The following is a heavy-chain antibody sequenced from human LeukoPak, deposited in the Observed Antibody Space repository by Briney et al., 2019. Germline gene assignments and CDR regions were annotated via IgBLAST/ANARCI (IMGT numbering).Heavy chain of an antibody. CDR1: GDSFSSHY. Sequence: SETLSLTCAVSGDSFSSHYWTWIRQPPGKGLEWIGYIYYSGSTNYNPSLQSRVTISVDTSKNQFSLKLSSVTAADTAVYYCARSKEHYCSSTSCYYWFDPWGQGTLVTVSS. J-gene: IGHJ5*02. CDR3: ARSKEHYCSSTSCYYWFDP. CDR2: IYYSGST. D-gene: IGHD2-2*01. V-gene: IGHV4-59*11.